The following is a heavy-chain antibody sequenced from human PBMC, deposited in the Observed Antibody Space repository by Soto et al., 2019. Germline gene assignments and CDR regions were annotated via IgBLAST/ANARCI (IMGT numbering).Heavy chain of an antibody. Sequence: QLQLQESGSGLVKPSQTLSLTCAVSGGSISSGGYSWSWIRQPPGKGLEWIGYIYHSGSTYYNPSLTSRVTISVDRSKNQFSLKLSSVTAADTAVYYCARAGGCTNGVCYAFDIWGQGTMVTVSS. V-gene: IGHV4-30-2*01. CDR2: IYHSGST. J-gene: IGHJ3*02. D-gene: IGHD2-8*01. CDR3: ARAGGCTNGVCYAFDI. CDR1: GGSISSGGYS.